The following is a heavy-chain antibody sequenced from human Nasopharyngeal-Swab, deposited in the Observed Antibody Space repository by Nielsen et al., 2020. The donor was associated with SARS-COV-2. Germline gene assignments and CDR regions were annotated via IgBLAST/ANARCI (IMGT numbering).Heavy chain of an antibody. CDR2: IDNNGGAT. CDR1: GFTFTSYA. J-gene: IGHJ6*03. CDR3: VKAWRYIYPSYMDA. D-gene: IGHD3-3*01. V-gene: IGHV3-64D*06. Sequence: GESLKISCSASGFTFTSYAMNWVHQAPGKGLEFVSAIDNNGGATYYADSVKGRFTISRDNSKSTLYLQLSSLRGDDTAVYYCVKAWRYIYPSYMDAWGKGTTIIVSS.